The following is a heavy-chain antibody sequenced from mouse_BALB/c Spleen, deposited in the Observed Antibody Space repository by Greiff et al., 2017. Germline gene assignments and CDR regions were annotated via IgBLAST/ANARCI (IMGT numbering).Heavy chain of an antibody. V-gene: IGHV2-9*02. CDR1: GFSLTSYG. J-gene: IGHJ4*01. CDR2: IWAGGST. CDR3: ARDVPYYYAMDY. Sequence: VKLMESGPGLVAPSQSLSITCTVSGFSLTSYGVHWVRQPPGKGLEWLGVIWAGGSTNYNSALMSRLSISKDNSKSQVFLKMNSLQTDDTAMYYCARDVPYYYAMDYWGQGTSVTVSS.